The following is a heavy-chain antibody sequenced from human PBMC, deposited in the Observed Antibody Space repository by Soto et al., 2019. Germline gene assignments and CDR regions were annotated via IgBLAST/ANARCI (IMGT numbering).Heavy chain of an antibody. CDR1: GGTFSSYA. J-gene: IGHJ6*02. V-gene: IGHV1-69*11. D-gene: IGHD3-22*01. CDR2: IIPILGTA. Sequence: QVQLVQSGAEVKKPGSSVKVSCKASGGTFSSYAISWVRQAPGQGPEWMGGIIPILGTANYAQKFQGRATITADESTSTAYMELSSLRSEDRAVYYCARDWGYYYDSTGYYEGNYGMDVWGQGTTVTVSS. CDR3: ARDWGYYYDSTGYYEGNYGMDV.